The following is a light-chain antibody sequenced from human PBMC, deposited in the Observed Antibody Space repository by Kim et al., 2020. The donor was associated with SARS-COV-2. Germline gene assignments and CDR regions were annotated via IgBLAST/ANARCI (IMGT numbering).Light chain of an antibody. CDR3: AAWDDSLSGL. J-gene: IGLJ2*01. Sequence: QLVLTQPPSASGTPGQRVTISCSGSSSNIGSNYVYWYQQLPGTAPKLLIYSNNQRPSGVPDRFSGSKSGTSASLAISGLRSEDEADYYCAAWDDSLSGLFGGGTQLTVL. CDR1: SSNIGSNY. V-gene: IGLV1-47*02. CDR2: SNN.